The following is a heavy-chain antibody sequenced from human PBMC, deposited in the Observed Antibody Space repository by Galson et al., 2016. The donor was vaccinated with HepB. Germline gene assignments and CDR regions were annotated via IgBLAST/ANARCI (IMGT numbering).Heavy chain of an antibody. CDR2: IYPGDSDT. CDR1: GFSFTNYW. Sequence: QSGAEVKKPGESLKISCPGFGFSFTNYWIGWVRQMPGKGLEWMGIIYPGDSDTRYSPSFEGQVTISAAKSISTAYLQWSSLKASDTAIYYCARQWGLIVATGPFDPWGQGTLVTVSS. J-gene: IGHJ5*02. D-gene: IGHD6-13*01. V-gene: IGHV5-51*01. CDR3: ARQWGLIVATGPFDP.